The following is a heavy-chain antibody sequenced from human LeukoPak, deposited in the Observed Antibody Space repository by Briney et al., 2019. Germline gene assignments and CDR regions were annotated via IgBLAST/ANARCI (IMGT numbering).Heavy chain of an antibody. V-gene: IGHV3-23*01. CDR3: AGNGGSYYYYYYGMDV. J-gene: IGHJ6*02. CDR2: ISGSGGST. Sequence: PGGSLRLSCAASGFTFSSYAMSWVRQAPGKGLEWVSAISGSGGSTYYADSVKGRFTISRDKSKNTLYLQMNSLRAEDTAVYYCAGNGGSYYYYYYGMDVWGQGTTVTVSS. CDR1: GFTFSSYA. D-gene: IGHD1-26*01.